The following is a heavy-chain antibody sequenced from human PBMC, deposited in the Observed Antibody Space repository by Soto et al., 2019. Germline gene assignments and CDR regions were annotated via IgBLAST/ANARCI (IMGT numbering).Heavy chain of an antibody. J-gene: IGHJ6*03. Sequence: EVQLLESGGGLVQPGGSLRLSCAASGFAFNNYGMTWVRQAPGKGLEWVSAISGSGGSTSYADSVKGRFIISRDNSKNTVYLQMDGLRAEDTAVYYCAKGVSGYFYMDVWGKGTTVTVSS. CDR1: GFAFNNYG. D-gene: IGHD2-8*01. CDR2: ISGSGGST. V-gene: IGHV3-23*01. CDR3: AKGVSGYFYMDV.